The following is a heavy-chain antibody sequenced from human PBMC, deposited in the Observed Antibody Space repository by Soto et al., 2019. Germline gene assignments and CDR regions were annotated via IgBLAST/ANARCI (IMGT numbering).Heavy chain of an antibody. CDR1: GYTFTSYA. V-gene: IGHV1-3*01. CDR2: INAGNGNT. J-gene: IGHJ4*02. Sequence: GASVKVSCKASGYTFTSYAMHWVRQAPGQRLEWMGWINAGNGNTKYSQKFQGRVTITRDTSASTAYMELSGLRSEDTAVYYCAGEQRPHNYYDSSGYVYWGQGTLVTVSS. CDR3: AGEQRPHNYYDSSGYVY. D-gene: IGHD3-22*01.